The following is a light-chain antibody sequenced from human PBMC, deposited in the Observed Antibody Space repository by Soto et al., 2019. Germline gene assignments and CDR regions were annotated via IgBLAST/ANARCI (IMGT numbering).Light chain of an antibody. CDR2: EAS. CDR3: QQYDSFPST. Sequence: IQMTQSPSTLSASVGDRVTITCRASQSIGNWLAWFQQKPGKAPKLLITEASRVESGVSSQFTGSGSGTEFTLTNSYLQPDDFATDYCQQYDSFPSTFGQGTKVEIK. V-gene: IGKV1-5*03. J-gene: IGKJ1*01. CDR1: QSIGNW.